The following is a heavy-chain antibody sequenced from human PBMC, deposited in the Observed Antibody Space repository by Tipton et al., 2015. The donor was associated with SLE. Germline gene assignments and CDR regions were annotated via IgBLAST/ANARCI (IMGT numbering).Heavy chain of an antibody. V-gene: IGHV4-59*11. CDR1: GGPISSHY. Sequence: TLSLTCTVSGGPISSHYWSWIRQPPGKGLEWIGYIYYSGSTNYNPSLKSRVTISVDTSKNQFSLKLSSVTAADTAGDYCARFLYEYVWRSWGFDYWGQGTLVTVSS. J-gene: IGHJ4*02. D-gene: IGHD3-16*01. CDR2: IYYSGST. CDR3: ARFLYEYVWRSWGFDY.